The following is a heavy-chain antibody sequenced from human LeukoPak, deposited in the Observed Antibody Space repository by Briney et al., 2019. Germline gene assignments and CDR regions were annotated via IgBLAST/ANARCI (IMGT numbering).Heavy chain of an antibody. V-gene: IGHV4-34*01. CDR2: INHSGST. J-gene: IGHJ6*03. CDR3: AKDYSRASLRYFDWPQTTYYYYMDV. D-gene: IGHD3-9*01. Sequence: SETLSLTCAVYGGSFSGYYWSWIRQPPGKGLEWIGEINHSGSTNYNPSLKSRVTISVDTSKNQFSLKLSSVTAADTAVYYCAKDYSRASLRYFDWPQTTYYYYMDVWGKGTTVTISS. CDR1: GGSFSGYY.